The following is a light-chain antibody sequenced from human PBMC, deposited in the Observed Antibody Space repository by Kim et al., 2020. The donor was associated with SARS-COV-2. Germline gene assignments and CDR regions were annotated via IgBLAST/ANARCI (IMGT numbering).Light chain of an antibody. Sequence: SSELTQDPAVSVALGQTVRITCQGDSLRTYYASWYQQKPGQAPILVIYGKNNRPSGIPDRFSGSSSGNTASLTVTGAQAVDEAYYYCNSRDKSGDHVVFG. J-gene: IGLJ2*01. V-gene: IGLV3-19*01. CDR2: GKN. CDR3: NSRDKSGDHVV. CDR1: SLRTYY.